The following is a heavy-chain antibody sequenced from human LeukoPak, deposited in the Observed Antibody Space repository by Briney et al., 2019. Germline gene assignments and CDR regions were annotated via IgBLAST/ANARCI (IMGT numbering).Heavy chain of an antibody. V-gene: IGHV3-21*01. CDR2: ISGSNNYI. Sequence: GGSLRLSCAASGFTLSSYIMNWVRQAPGKGLEWVSSISGSNNYIHYADSVKGRFTISRDNAKNSLYLQMNSLRADDTAVYYCARGYTHGLDVWGQGTTVTVSS. D-gene: IGHD5-18*01. CDR3: ARGYTHGLDV. CDR1: GFTLSSYI. J-gene: IGHJ6*02.